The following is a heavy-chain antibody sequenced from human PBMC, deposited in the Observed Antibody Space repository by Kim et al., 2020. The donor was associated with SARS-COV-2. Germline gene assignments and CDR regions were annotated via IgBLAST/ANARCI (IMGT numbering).Heavy chain of an antibody. V-gene: IGHV4-59*08. J-gene: IGHJ4*02. Sequence: SETLSLTCSVSGGSISSYYWSWIRQPPGKGLEWIGYVYYLGNTMYNPSLKSRVIMSIDTSTNLFSLRMTSVTAADTAVYYCAAACREFDFWGPG. CDR3: AAACREFDF. CDR2: VYYLGNT. CDR1: GGSISSYY.